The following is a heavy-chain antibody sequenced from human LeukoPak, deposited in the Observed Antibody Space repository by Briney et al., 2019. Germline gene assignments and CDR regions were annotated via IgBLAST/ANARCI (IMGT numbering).Heavy chain of an antibody. CDR2: IKQDGSEK. Sequence: GGSLRLSCAASGFTFSSYWMSWVRQAPGKGLEWVANIKQDGSEKYYVDSVKGRFTISRDNAKNSLYLQMNSLRAEDTAVYYCARETGDYYYYGTDVWGQGTTVTVSS. CDR3: ARETGDYYYYGTDV. CDR1: GFTFSSYW. J-gene: IGHJ6*02. V-gene: IGHV3-7*01.